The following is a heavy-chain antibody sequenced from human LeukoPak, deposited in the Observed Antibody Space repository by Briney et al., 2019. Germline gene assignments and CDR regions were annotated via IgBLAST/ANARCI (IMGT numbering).Heavy chain of an antibody. D-gene: IGHD3-10*01. CDR1: GFTFRTFS. Sequence: GGSLRLSCAASGFTFRTFSMHWVRQGEGKGLLWVSRINSDGSSTSYADAVKGRFTISRDNANNMLYLQMNSLRAEDTAVYYCARDLLDTYYYGSGSYEGPDYWGQGTLVTVSS. CDR3: ARDLLDTYYYGSGSYEGPDY. CDR2: INSDGSST. J-gene: IGHJ4*02. V-gene: IGHV3-74*01.